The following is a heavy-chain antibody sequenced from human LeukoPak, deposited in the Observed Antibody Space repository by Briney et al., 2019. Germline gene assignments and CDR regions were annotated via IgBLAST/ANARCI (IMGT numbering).Heavy chain of an antibody. Sequence: PSETLSLTCTVSGRSISSSSYYWGWIRQPPGKGLEWIGSIYYSGSIYYNPSLKSRVTISVDTSKNQFSLKLSSVTAADTAVYYCASRAKGTEDYWGQGTLVTVSS. V-gene: IGHV4-39*01. CDR3: ASRAKGTEDY. CDR1: GRSISSSSYY. J-gene: IGHJ4*02. CDR2: IYYSGSI. D-gene: IGHD3-10*01.